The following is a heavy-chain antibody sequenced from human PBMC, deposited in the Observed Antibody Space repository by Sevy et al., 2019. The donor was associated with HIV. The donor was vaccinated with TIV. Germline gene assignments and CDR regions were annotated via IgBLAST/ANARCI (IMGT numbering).Heavy chain of an antibody. Sequence: SETLSLTCTVSGGPISSYYWSWIRQPPGKKLEWIGYIHYSGSTKYNPSLNCRVTMSVDTSKNQFSLKLTSVTAADTAVYYCARAPPVRSGDDSLNWFDPWGQGTLVTVSS. D-gene: IGHD5-12*01. CDR1: GGPISSYY. V-gene: IGHV4-59*01. J-gene: IGHJ5*02. CDR3: ARAPPVRSGDDSLNWFDP. CDR2: IHYSGST.